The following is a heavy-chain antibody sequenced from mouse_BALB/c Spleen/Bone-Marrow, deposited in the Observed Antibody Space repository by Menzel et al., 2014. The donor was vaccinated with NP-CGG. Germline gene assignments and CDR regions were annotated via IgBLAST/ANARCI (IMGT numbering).Heavy chain of an antibody. D-gene: IGHD2-3*01. V-gene: IGHV14-3*02. Sequence: VQLQQSGAELVKPGASVKLSCTASGFNIKDTYMHWVKQRPEQGLEWIGRIDPANGNTKYDPKFQGKATITAVTSSNTAYLQLSSLTSEDTAVYYCARGGLYDGSDYWGQGTTLTVSS. CDR2: IDPANGNT. J-gene: IGHJ2*01. CDR3: ARGGLYDGSDY. CDR1: GFNIKDTY.